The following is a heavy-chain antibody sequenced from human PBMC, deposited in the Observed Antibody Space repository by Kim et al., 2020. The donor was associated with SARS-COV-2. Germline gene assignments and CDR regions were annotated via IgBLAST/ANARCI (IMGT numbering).Heavy chain of an antibody. CDR3: ARKAGACFDV. D-gene: IGHD6-25*01. CDR1: GGSFSGYW. J-gene: IGHJ5*02. V-gene: IGHV4-34*01. CDR2: IDPAGGH. Sequence: SETLSLTCAIYGGSFSGYWWSWIRQSPGKGLEWVGDIDPAGGHDYNSSLKSRISTSLDTSKNQFSLKLNSVTAADTAVYYCARKAGACFDVWGQGTLVTVSS.